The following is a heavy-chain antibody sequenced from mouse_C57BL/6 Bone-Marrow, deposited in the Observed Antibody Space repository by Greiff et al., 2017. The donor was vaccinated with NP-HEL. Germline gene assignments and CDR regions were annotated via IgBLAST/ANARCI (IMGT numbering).Heavy chain of an antibody. CDR1: GFSFNTYA. J-gene: IGHJ3*01. D-gene: IGHD2-4*01. CDR3: VNDYVAWFAY. CDR2: IRSKSNNYAT. V-gene: IGHV10-1*01. Sequence: EVQLQESGGGLVQPKGSLKLSCAASGFSFNTYAMNWVRQAPGKGLEWVARIRSKSNNYATYYADSVKDRFTISRDDSESMLYLQMNNLKTEDTAMYYCVNDYVAWFAYWGQGTLVTVSA.